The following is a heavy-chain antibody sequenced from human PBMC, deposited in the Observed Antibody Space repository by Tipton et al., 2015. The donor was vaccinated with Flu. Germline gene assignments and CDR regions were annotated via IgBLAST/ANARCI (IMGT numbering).Heavy chain of an antibody. D-gene: IGHD1-26*01. J-gene: IGHJ4*02. Sequence: GLVKPSETLSLTCTVSSGSISSSSYYWGWIRQPPGKGLEWIGTIYYSGSTYYNPSLKSRVTMLVDTSKNQFSLKLSSVTAADTAVYYCACRGSCYHWGQGTLVTVSS. CDR1: SGSISSSSYY. V-gene: IGHV4-39*07. CDR2: IYYSGST. CDR3: ACRGSCYH.